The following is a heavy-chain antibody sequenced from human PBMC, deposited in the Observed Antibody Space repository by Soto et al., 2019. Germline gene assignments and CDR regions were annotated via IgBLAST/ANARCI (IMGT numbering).Heavy chain of an antibody. Sequence: GGSLRLSCAASGFTFSGSAMHWVRQASGKGLEWVGRIRSKANSYATAYAASVEGRFTISRDDSKNTAYLQRNSLKTEDTAVYYCTRVELASYYYGMDVWGQGTTVTVSS. J-gene: IGHJ6*02. V-gene: IGHV3-73*01. D-gene: IGHD1-26*01. CDR1: GFTFSGSA. CDR2: IRSKANSYAT. CDR3: TRVELASYYYGMDV.